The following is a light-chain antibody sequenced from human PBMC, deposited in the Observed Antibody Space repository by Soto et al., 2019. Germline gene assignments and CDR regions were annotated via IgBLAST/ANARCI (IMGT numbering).Light chain of an antibody. V-gene: IGKV1-5*03. Sequence: DIQMTQSPSTLSASVGDRVTITCRASQTVSSWLAWFQQKPGKAPTLLIYGVSSVESGVPLRFSGSGSGTEFTLTISNLQPDDFATYYCQQYADYSWTFGQGTKVE. CDR3: QQYADYSWT. J-gene: IGKJ1*01. CDR2: GVS. CDR1: QTVSSW.